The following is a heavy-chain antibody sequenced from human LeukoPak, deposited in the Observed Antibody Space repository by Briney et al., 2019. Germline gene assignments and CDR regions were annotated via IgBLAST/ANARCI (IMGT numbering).Heavy chain of an antibody. Sequence: PSETLSLTCAVYGGSFSGYYWSWIRQPPGKGLEWIGEINHSGSTNYNPSLKSRVTISVDTSKNQFSLKLSSVPAADTAAYYCARGVLLWFGEPRAPDAFDIWGQGTMVTVSS. D-gene: IGHD3-10*01. CDR3: ARGVLLWFGEPRAPDAFDI. V-gene: IGHV4-34*01. CDR1: GGSFSGYY. J-gene: IGHJ3*02. CDR2: INHSGST.